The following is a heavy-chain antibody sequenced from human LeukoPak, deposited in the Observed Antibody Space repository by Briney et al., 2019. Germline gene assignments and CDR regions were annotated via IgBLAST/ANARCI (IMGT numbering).Heavy chain of an antibody. CDR3: AGGRNYGSGSYSGYYYYYYMDV. Sequence: PSETLSLTCAVYGGSFSGYYWSWIRQPPGKGLEWIGEINHSGSTNYNPSLKSRVTISVDTSKNQFSLKLSSVTAADTAVYYCAGGRNYGSGSYSGYYYYYYMDVWGKGITVTGSS. V-gene: IGHV4-34*01. CDR1: GGSFSGYY. J-gene: IGHJ6*03. CDR2: INHSGST. D-gene: IGHD3-10*01.